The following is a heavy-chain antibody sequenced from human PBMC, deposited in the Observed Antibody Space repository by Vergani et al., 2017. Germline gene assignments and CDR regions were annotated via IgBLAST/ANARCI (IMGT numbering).Heavy chain of an antibody. CDR2: ISSSGRTI. CDR1: GFTFSDYY. V-gene: IGHV3-11*04. Sequence: QVQLVESGGGLVKPGGSLRLSCAASGFTFSDYYMSWIRQAPGKGLEWVSYISSSGRTIYYADSVKGRFTISRDNAKNSLYLQMNSLRAEDTAVYYCARGPEENYDILTGYYPVGHDAFDIWGQGTMVTVSS. J-gene: IGHJ3*02. CDR3: ARGPEENYDILTGYYPVGHDAFDI. D-gene: IGHD3-9*01.